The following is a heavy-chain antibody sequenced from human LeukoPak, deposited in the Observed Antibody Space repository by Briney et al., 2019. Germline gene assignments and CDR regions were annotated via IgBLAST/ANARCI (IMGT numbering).Heavy chain of an antibody. J-gene: IGHJ4*02. V-gene: IGHV4-59*01. CDR3: ARDFQDNIAAAGTGFDY. D-gene: IGHD6-13*01. Sequence: SETLSLTCGVSGGAITNYYWNWIRQAPGKGLEWLGYIYYTGSTTYNPSVKSRITISLDTSKKQISLKLRSVTAADTAVYYCARDFQDNIAAAGTGFDYWGQGTLVTVSS. CDR2: IYYTGST. CDR1: GGAITNYY.